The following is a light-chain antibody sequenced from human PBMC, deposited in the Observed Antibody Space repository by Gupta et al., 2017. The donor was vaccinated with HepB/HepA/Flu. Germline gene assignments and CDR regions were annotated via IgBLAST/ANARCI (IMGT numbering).Light chain of an antibody. J-gene: IGLJ1*01. V-gene: IGLV3-25*03. Sequence: SYELTQPPTLSVSPGQTARITCSGYALAEQYAYWYQQKAGPAPVLVIYKDSERPSGIPERVSGSSSGTTLTLIISGVQAEDEADYYCQSADATGSSDVFGPGTKVTVL. CDR1: ALAEQY. CDR2: KDS. CDR3: QSADATGSSDV.